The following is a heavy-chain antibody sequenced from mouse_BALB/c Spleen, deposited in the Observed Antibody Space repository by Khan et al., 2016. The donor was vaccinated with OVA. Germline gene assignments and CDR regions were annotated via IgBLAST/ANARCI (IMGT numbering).Heavy chain of an antibody. CDR1: GYSITSGYG. J-gene: IGHJ2*01. CDR3: ARTARIKY. Sequence: EVKLLESGPGLVKPSQSLSLTCTVTGYSITSGYGWNWIRQSPGNKLEWMGYISYSGSTNYNPSLKSRISITRETSKNQFFLQLNSVTTEDTATYYYARTARIKYWGQGTTLTVSS. D-gene: IGHD1-2*01. CDR2: ISYSGST. V-gene: IGHV3-2*02.